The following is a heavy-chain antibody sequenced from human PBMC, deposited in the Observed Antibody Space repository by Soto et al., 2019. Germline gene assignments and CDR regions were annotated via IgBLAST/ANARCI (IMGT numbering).Heavy chain of an antibody. CDR3: AREVAGRSYHPIDF. CDR2: MNPNSGNT. V-gene: IGHV1-8*01. J-gene: IGHJ4*02. CDR1: GYTFTSYD. D-gene: IGHD2-15*01. Sequence: QVQLVQSGAEVKKPGASVKVSCKASGYTFTSYDINWVRQATGQGLEWMGWMNPNSGNTGYAQKFQGRVTMTRDTSITTAYMELRGLRSEDTAVYYCAREVAGRSYHPIDFGGQGTLVTVSS.